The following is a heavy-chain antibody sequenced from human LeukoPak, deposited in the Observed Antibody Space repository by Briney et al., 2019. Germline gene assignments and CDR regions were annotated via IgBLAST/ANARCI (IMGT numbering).Heavy chain of an antibody. J-gene: IGHJ2*01. V-gene: IGHV5-51*01. Sequence: GESLKISCKGSGYNFTNYWIGWVRQMPGKGLEWMGLIYPGDSDTRYGPSFQGQVTISADKSISTAFLRWTSLKASDTAIYYCARGRGTGSPIGPRYFDLWGRGTLVTVSS. CDR1: GYNFTNYW. D-gene: IGHD3-10*01. CDR3: ARGRGTGSPIGPRYFDL. CDR2: IYPGDSDT.